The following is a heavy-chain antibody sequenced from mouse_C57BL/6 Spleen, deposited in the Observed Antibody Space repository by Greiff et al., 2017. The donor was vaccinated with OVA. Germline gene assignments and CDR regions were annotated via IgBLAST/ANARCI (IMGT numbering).Heavy chain of an antibody. CDR1: GFTFSDYY. V-gene: IGHV5-16*01. CDR3: ARDNYYGSSYGWYFNV. Sequence: EVKVEESEGGLVQPGSSMKLSCTASGFTFSDYYMPWVRQVPEKGLEWVANINYDGSSTYYLDSLKSRFLISRDNAKNILYLQMSSLKSEDTATYYWARDNYYGSSYGWYFNVWGTGTTVTVSS. J-gene: IGHJ1*03. CDR2: INYDGSST. D-gene: IGHD1-1*01.